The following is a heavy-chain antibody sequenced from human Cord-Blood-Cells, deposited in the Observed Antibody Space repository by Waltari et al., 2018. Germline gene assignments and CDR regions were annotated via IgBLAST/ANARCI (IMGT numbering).Heavy chain of an antibody. CDR1: GGSISSSSYY. Sequence: QLQLQESGPGMVKHAATLSLTCTVAGGSISSSSYYWGWFRQPPGKGLEWIGSIYYSGGTYYNPSLKSRVTISVDTSKNQFSLKLSSVTAADTAVYYCARPFYGDYWYFDLWGRGTLVTVSS. D-gene: IGHD4-17*01. CDR2: IYYSGGT. V-gene: IGHV4-39*01. CDR3: ARPFYGDYWYFDL. J-gene: IGHJ2*01.